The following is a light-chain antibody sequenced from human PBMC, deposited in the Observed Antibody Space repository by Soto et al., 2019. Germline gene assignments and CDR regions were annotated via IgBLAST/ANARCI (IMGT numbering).Light chain of an antibody. V-gene: IGKV1-5*03. CDR2: KAS. Sequence: DIQMTQSPSTLSASVGDRVTITCRASQSISSWLAWYQQKPGKAPKLLIYKASSLESGVPSRFSGSGSGTEFTPTISSLQPDDFATYYCQQYNSKPRWTFGQGTKVEIK. J-gene: IGKJ1*01. CDR1: QSISSW. CDR3: QQYNSKPRWT.